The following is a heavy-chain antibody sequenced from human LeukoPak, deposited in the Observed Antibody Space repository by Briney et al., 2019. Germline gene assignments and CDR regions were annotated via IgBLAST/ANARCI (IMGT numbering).Heavy chain of an antibody. J-gene: IGHJ3*02. CDR2: ISGSGGST. CDR1: GFTFSSYA. V-gene: IGHV3-23*01. D-gene: IGHD3-10*01. CDR3: AKDGSVLLWFGECDAFDI. Sequence: GGSLRLSCAASGFTFSSYAMSWVRQAPAKELEWVSAISGSGGSTYYADSVKGRFTISRDNSKNTLYLQMNSLRAEDTAVYYCAKDGSVLLWFGECDAFDIWGQGTMVTVSS.